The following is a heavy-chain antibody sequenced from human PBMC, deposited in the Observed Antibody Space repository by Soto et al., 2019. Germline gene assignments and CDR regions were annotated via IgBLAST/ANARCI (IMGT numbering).Heavy chain of an antibody. CDR2: IYYAGST. D-gene: IGHD2-15*01. J-gene: IGHJ6*02. CDR1: GCFMISYF. CDR3: ARGHGYCSGGSCYSSRYGMDV. Sequence: PSETLSLTRTVSGCFMISYFLSRIRQPPGRGLEWIGFIYYAGSTKYNPSLNSRVTISVDTSKNQFSLKLSSVTAADTAVYYCARGHGYCSGGSCYSSRYGMDVWGQETTVT. V-gene: IGHV4-59*12.